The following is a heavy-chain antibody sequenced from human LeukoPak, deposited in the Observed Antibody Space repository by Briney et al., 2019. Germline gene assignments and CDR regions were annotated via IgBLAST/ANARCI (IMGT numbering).Heavy chain of an antibody. CDR1: GFTFSSYA. Sequence: GVLRLSCAASGFTFSSYAMSWVRQAPGKGLEWVSAISGSGGSTYYADSVKGRFTISRDNAKNSLYLQMNGLRAEDTAVYYCARGRSSSSGGVFDYWGQGTLVTVSS. D-gene: IGHD6-6*01. J-gene: IGHJ4*02. V-gene: IGHV3-23*01. CDR3: ARGRSSSSGGVFDY. CDR2: ISGSGGST.